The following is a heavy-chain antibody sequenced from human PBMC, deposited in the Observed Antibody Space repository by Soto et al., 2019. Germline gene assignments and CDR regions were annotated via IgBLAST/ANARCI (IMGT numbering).Heavy chain of an antibody. CDR2: ISSGGST. V-gene: IGHV3-64*02. CDR3: ARDRGSGWYSGFDY. D-gene: IGHD6-19*01. Sequence: EVQLVESGEGLVQPGGSLRLSCAASGFTFSSYAMHWVRQAPGKGLEYVSAISSGGSTYYADSVKGRFTISRDNSKNTLYLQMGSLRAEDMAVYYCARDRGSGWYSGFDYWGQGTLVTVSS. CDR1: GFTFSSYA. J-gene: IGHJ4*02.